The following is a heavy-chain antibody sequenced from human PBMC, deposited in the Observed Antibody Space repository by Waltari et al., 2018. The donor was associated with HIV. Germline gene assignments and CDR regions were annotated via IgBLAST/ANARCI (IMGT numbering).Heavy chain of an antibody. CDR3: ARLRGRGGITMIVPRFDP. J-gene: IGHJ5*02. D-gene: IGHD3-22*01. CDR1: GGSFSSPSSY. V-gene: IGHV4-39*01. CDR2: IYYRGST. Sequence: QLQLQDSAPGLVKPSETLSLTCPVSGGSFSSPSSYWGWIRQPPGKGLEWIGTIYYRGSTYYNPSLKSRVTISVDTSKNQFSLKLSSVTAADTAVYYCARLRGRGGITMIVPRFDPWGQGTLVTVSS.